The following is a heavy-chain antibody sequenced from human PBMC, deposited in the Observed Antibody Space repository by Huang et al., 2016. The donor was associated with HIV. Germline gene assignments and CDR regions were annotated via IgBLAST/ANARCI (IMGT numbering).Heavy chain of an antibody. CDR1: GGCINSGSFY. D-gene: IGHD2-8*01. CDR2: IYSSGST. CDR3: ARTNGWPNSDNHDSFDV. Sequence: QVQLQESGPGLMKPSQTLSLTCTVSGGCINSGSFYWSWIRQSAGKGLEWIGHIYSSGSTNNNPSLKSRVSISGDTSKKQFSLKLTSGTAADTALYCCARTNGWPNSDNHDSFDVWGQGTMVIVSS. V-gene: IGHV4-61*09. J-gene: IGHJ3*01.